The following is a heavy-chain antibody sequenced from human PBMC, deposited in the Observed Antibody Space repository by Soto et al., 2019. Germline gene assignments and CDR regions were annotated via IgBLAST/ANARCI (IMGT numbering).Heavy chain of an antibody. J-gene: IGHJ6*03. D-gene: IGHD3-3*01. CDR1: GYSFTSYW. CDR2: IYPGDSDT. V-gene: IGHV5-51*01. Sequence: GESLKISCKGSGYSFTSYWVGWVRQMPGKGLEWMGIIYPGDSDTRYSPSFQGQVTISADKSISTAYLQWSSLKASDTAMYYCARQNDFWRGYYYYYMDVWGKGTTVTVSS. CDR3: ARQNDFWRGYYYYYMDV.